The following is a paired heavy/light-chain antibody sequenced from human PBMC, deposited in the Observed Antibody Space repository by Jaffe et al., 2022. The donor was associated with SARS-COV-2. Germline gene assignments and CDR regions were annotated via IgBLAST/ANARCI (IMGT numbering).Light chain of an antibody. Sequence: QSVLTQPPSASGTPGQRVTISCSGSSSNIGSNTVNWYQQLPGTAPKLLIYTNNQRPSGVPDRFSGSKSGTSASLAISGLQSEDEADYYCAAWDDSLNGLVVFGGGTKLTVL. J-gene: IGLJ2*01. CDR2: TNN. V-gene: IGLV1-44*01. CDR1: SSNIGSNT. CDR3: AAWDDSLNGLVV.
Heavy chain of an antibody. CDR2: IDWVDDK. J-gene: IGHJ6*03. Sequence: QVTLRESGPALVKPTQTLTLTCTFSGFSLSSSGMCVSWLRQTPGKAPEWLGLIDWVDDKYYSTSLEARLTISKDTSKNQVVLTMTNMDPLDTATYYCARNRLRSANMGVWGKGTTVTVSS. CDR3: ARNRLRSANMGV. D-gene: IGHD4-17*01. CDR1: GFSLSSSGMC. V-gene: IGHV2-70*13.